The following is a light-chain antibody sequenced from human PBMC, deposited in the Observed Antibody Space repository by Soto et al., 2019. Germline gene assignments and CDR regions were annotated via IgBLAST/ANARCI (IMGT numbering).Light chain of an antibody. Sequence: QPVLTQPPSVSGAPGQTVTISCTGRFSNIGAGYGVHWYQQLPGAAPKLLIYANTNRPSGVPDRFSGSKSGTSASLAITGLQAEDEADYYCQSYDSRLSGSEVFGGGTKLTVL. CDR3: QSYDSRLSGSEV. V-gene: IGLV1-40*01. CDR1: FSNIGAGYG. CDR2: ANT. J-gene: IGLJ3*02.